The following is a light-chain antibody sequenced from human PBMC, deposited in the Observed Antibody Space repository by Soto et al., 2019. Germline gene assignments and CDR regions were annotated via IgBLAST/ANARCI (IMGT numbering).Light chain of an antibody. CDR3: SSYAGSNNFGV. J-gene: IGLJ1*01. CDR2: EVN. CDR1: SSDVGGYNY. V-gene: IGLV2-8*01. Sequence: QSVLTQPPSASGSPGQSVTISCTGTSSDVGGYNYVSWYQQHPGKAPKLMIYEVNKRPSGVPDRFSGSKSGNTASLTVSGLQAEDEAYYYCSSYAGSNNFGVFGTGTKVPS.